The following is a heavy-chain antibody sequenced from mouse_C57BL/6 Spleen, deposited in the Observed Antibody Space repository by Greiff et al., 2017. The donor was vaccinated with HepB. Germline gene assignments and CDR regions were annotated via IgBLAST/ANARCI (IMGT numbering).Heavy chain of an antibody. V-gene: IGHV14-1*01. CDR3: TRYYYGSSYFDY. J-gene: IGHJ2*01. Sequence: EVQLQQSGAELVRPGASVKLSCTASGFNIKDYYMHWVKQRPEQGLEWIGRIDPEDGDTEYAPKFQGKATMTADTSSNTAYLQLSSLTSEDTAVYYCTRYYYGSSYFDYLGQGTTLTVSS. CDR2: IDPEDGDT. CDR1: GFNIKDYY. D-gene: IGHD1-1*01.